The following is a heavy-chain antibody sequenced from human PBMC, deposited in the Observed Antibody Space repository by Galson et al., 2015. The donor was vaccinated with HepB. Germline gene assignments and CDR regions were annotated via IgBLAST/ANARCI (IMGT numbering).Heavy chain of an antibody. Sequence: SLRLSCAASGFSFDVYAMSWVRQAPGKGLEWVSFITGKTNTTYYADSVKGRVTISRDTSKNTMYLQLNSLRAEDTAIYYCAKAESGAVVGVVHVNFWGQGTLVTVSS. CDR2: ITGKTNTT. D-gene: IGHD3-3*01. J-gene: IGHJ4*02. V-gene: IGHV3-23*01. CDR3: AKAESGAVVGVVHVNF. CDR1: GFSFDVYA.